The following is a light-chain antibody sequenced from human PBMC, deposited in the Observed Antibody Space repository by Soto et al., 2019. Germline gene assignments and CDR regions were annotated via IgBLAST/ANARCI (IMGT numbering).Light chain of an antibody. Sequence: EIVLTQTPATLSLSPGERATLSCRASQSVSNYLAWFQQKPGQAPRLLIYDASNRATGIPARFSGSGSGTDFTLTISSLEPEDFAVYYCQQRSSWPLLTFGGGTKVEI. CDR1: QSVSNY. J-gene: IGKJ4*01. V-gene: IGKV3-11*01. CDR2: DAS. CDR3: QQRSSWPLLT.